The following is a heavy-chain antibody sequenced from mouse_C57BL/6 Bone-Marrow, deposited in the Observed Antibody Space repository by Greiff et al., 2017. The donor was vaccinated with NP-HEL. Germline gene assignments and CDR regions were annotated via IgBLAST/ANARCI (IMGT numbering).Heavy chain of an antibody. V-gene: IGHV1-56*01. J-gene: IGHJ4*01. CDR2: IFPGSGST. D-gene: IGHD1-1*01. Sequence: VKLMESGPELVRPGASVKISCKAPGYTFTSHWMQWVRQRPGQGLEWIGEIFPGSGSTYYNEKFKGKATLTVDTSSSTAYMQLSSLTSEDSAVYFCHYYGSSFYAMDYWGQGTSVTVSS. CDR3: HYYGSSFYAMDY. CDR1: GYTFTSHW.